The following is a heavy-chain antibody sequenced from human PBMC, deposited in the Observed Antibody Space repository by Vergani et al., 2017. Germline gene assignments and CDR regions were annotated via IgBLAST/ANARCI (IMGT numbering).Heavy chain of an antibody. CDR3: AKDLGTSSGGGWFDP. CDR1: GFTSAGYA. V-gene: IGHV3-9*02. Sequence: VQLVESGGGLVLPGRSLRLSCVASGFTSAGYAMHWVRQAPGKGLEWVSGISWNSNSIGYADSVKGRFTISRDNAKNSLYLQMNSLRAEDTALYYCAKDLGTSSGGGWFDPWCQGTLVTVSS. J-gene: IGHJ5*02. D-gene: IGHD6-6*01. CDR2: ISWNSNSI.